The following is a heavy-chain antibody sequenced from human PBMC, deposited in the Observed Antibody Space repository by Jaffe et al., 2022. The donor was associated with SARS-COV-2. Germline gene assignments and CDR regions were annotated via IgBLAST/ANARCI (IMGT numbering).Heavy chain of an antibody. CDR1: GFTFRSYS. Sequence: EVHLLESGGGLVQPGGSLRLSCVASGFTFRSYSMNWVRQAPGKGLEWLAYISSAGSAIYYAESVKGRFTISRDNAKDSVFLQMNSLRVEDTAVYFCARDLPEGATTGDYWGQGTLVTVSS. J-gene: IGHJ4*02. D-gene: IGHD1-26*01. CDR3: ARDLPEGATTGDY. CDR2: ISSAGSAI. V-gene: IGHV3-48*01.